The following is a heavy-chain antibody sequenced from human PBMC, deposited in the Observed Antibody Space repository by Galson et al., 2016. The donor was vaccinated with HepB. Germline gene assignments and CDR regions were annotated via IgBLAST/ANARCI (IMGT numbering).Heavy chain of an antibody. Sequence: SLRLSCAAFGFTFSNYGMTWVRQAPGKGLEWVAGLSYNGVNHHYSDSVMGRFTVSRDNSKSTLYLQMDSLRPEDTAVYYCTKQVAEGGLGDTWGQGTLVTVSS. CDR3: TKQVAEGGLGDT. V-gene: IGHV3-30*18. D-gene: IGHD5-12*01. CDR1: GFTFSNYG. CDR2: LSYNGVNH. J-gene: IGHJ5*02.